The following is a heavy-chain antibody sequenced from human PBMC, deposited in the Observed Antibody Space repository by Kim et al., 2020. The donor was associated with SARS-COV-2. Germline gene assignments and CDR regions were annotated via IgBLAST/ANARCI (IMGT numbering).Heavy chain of an antibody. J-gene: IGHJ4*02. Sequence: YAQKFQGRVKITEDKSTSTAYMELSSLRSEDTAVYYCARDGGDYVGYFDYWGQGTLVTVSS. CDR3: ARDGGDYVGYFDY. V-gene: IGHV1-69*04. D-gene: IGHD4-17*01.